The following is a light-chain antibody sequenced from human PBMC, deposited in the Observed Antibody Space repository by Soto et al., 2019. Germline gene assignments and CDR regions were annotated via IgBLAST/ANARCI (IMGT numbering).Light chain of an antibody. J-gene: IGKJ2*01. CDR1: EGINNY. Sequence: DIQMTQSPSVVSAFVGDRVTITCRASEGINNYLGWFQQKPGKVPQRLIYAASSLQSGVPSRFSGSGSGTEFTLTMNNLQPEDSATYYCLQYHSYPATFGQGTKLEIE. CDR3: LQYHSYPAT. CDR2: AAS. V-gene: IGKV1-17*03.